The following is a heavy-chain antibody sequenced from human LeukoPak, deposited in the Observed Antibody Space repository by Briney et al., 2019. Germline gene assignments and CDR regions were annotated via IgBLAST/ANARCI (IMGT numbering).Heavy chain of an antibody. D-gene: IGHD3-3*01. V-gene: IGHV1-2*02. CDR2: INPNSGGT. J-gene: IGHJ4*02. CDR3: ARSNYDFWSGYYPD. Sequence: ASVKVSCKASGYTFTGYYMHWVRQAPGQGLEWMGWINPNSGGTNYAQKFQGRVTMTRDTSISTAYMELSRLRSDDTAVYYCARSNYDFWSGYYPDWGQGTVVSDCS. CDR1: GYTFTGYY.